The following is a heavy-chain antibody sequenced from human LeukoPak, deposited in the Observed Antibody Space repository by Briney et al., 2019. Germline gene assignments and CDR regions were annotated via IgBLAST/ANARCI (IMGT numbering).Heavy chain of an antibody. CDR3: ARDRFDDSSGYYYHYSYYMDV. J-gene: IGHJ6*03. CDR2: IYYSGNT. CDR1: GGSIISRSYY. V-gene: IGHV4-39*07. D-gene: IGHD3-22*01. Sequence: SETLSLTCTVSGGSIISRSYYWGWIRQPPGKGLEWIGSIYYSGNTDYNPSLKSRVTISVETSKNQFSLKVSSVTAADTAIYYCARDRFDDSSGYYYHYSYYMDVWGKGTTVTVSS.